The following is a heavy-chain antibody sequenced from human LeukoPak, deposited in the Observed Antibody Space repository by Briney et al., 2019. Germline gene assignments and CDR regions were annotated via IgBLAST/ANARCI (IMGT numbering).Heavy chain of an antibody. Sequence: GGSLRLSCAASGSTFSSYGMHWVRQAPGKGLEWVAVIWYDGSNKYYADSVKGRFTISRDNSKNTLYLQMNSLSAEDTAVYYCARSDDYYDSSGYSNWFDPWGQGTLVTVSS. CDR3: ARSDDYYDSSGYSNWFDP. CDR2: IWYDGSNK. CDR1: GSTFSSYG. J-gene: IGHJ5*02. D-gene: IGHD3-22*01. V-gene: IGHV3-33*01.